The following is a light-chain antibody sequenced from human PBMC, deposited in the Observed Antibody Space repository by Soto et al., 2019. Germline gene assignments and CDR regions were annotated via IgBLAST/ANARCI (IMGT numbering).Light chain of an antibody. Sequence: EIVLTQSPGTLSLSPGERATLSCRASHSVSSSYLAWYQQKPGQAPRLLIYGASSRATGIPDRFSGSGCGTDFTLTISRREPEDFAVYYCQQYGSSPPITFGQGTRLEIK. CDR3: QQYGSSPPIT. CDR2: GAS. J-gene: IGKJ5*01. V-gene: IGKV3-20*01. CDR1: HSVSSSY.